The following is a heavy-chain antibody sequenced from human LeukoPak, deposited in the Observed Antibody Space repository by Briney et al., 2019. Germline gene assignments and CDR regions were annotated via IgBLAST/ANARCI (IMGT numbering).Heavy chain of an antibody. CDR2: IYSGGST. CDR3: ARTEGYCSGGNCYARYFDY. CDR1: GFSFSAYI. V-gene: IGHV3-53*01. J-gene: IGHJ4*02. Sequence: GGSLRLSCAGSGFSFSAYIMNWVRQAPGKGLEWVSLIYSGGSTNYADSVKGRFTISRDNSKNTLYLQMNNLRVEDTAVYYCARTEGYCSGGNCYARYFDYWGQGTLVTVSS. D-gene: IGHD2-15*01.